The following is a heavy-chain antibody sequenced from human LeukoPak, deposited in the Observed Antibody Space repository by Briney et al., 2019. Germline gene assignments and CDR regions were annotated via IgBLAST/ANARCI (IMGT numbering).Heavy chain of an antibody. CDR3: ARDRGDILTSPHFDY. V-gene: IGHV1-18*01. D-gene: IGHD3-9*01. CDR1: GYNFSIYG. J-gene: IGHJ4*02. Sequence: ASVKVSCKASGYNFSIYGISWVRQAPGQGLEWMGWISGYNANTNYAQKVQDRVTMTTDTSTSTAYMELRSLRSDDTAVYYCARDRGDILTSPHFDYWGQGTLVTVSS. CDR2: ISGYNANT.